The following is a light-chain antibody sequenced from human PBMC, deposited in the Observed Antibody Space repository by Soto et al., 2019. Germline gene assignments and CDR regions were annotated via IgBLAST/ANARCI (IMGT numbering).Light chain of an antibody. CDR1: QSISSY. J-gene: IGKJ1*01. CDR3: QRTYNAPPWT. V-gene: IGKV1-39*01. CDR2: AAS. Sequence: DIQMTQSPSSLSASVGDRVTITCRASQSISSYLNWYQQKPGKAPKLLIYAASSLQSGVPSRFSGSGSGTDFTLSISSLQPEDVATYYGQRTYNAPPWTFGQGTKVDIK.